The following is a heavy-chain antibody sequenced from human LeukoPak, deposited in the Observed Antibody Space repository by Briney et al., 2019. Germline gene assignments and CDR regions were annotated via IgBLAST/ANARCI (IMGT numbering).Heavy chain of an antibody. CDR3: ARGPLVWFGELLAREPLDY. Sequence: GASVKVSCKASGYTFTGYYMHWVRQAPGQGLEWMGWINPNSGGTNYAQKFQGRVTMTRDTSISTAYMELSRLRSDDTAVYYCARGPLVWFGELLAREPLDYWGQGTLVTVSS. J-gene: IGHJ4*02. D-gene: IGHD3-10*01. CDR1: GYTFTGYY. V-gene: IGHV1-2*02. CDR2: INPNSGGT.